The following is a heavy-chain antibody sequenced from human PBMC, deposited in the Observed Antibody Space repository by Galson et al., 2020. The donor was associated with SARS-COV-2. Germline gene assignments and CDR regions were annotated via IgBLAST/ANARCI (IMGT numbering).Heavy chain of an antibody. Sequence: GESLKISCRTSGYSFPSFWIAWVRQMPGKGLEWMGIIYPGDSDTKYSPSFQGQVTLSADKSFATAYLQWSSLRTSDTAMYYCTRLAAHCPGGDCYSYFDSWGQGTPVTVSS. CDR1: GYSFPSFW. CDR3: TRLAAHCPGGDCYSYFDS. V-gene: IGHV5-51*01. D-gene: IGHD2-21*02. J-gene: IGHJ4*02. CDR2: IYPGDSDT.